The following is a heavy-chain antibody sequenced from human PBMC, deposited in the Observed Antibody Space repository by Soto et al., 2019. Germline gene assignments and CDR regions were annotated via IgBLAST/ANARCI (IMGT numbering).Heavy chain of an antibody. Sequence: QVQLVQSGAEVKKPGSSVKVSCKASGGSFSSYTFSWVRQAPGQGLEWMGGIIPIFGAPNYAQKFQGRVTISADESKSTAYMELSSLRSEDTAVYYCARGWKYCTSGECPKFDYWGQGTLITVSS. J-gene: IGHJ4*02. CDR1: GGSFSSYT. CDR3: ARGWKYCTSGECPKFDY. CDR2: IIPIFGAP. D-gene: IGHD2-8*01. V-gene: IGHV1-69*01.